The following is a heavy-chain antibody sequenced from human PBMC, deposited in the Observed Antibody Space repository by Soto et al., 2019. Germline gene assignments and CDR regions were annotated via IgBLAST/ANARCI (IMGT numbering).Heavy chain of an antibody. V-gene: IGHV4-31*03. CDR2: IYYSGST. D-gene: IGHD2-15*01. CDR1: GGSISSGGYY. J-gene: IGHJ6*02. Sequence: QVQLQESGPGLVKPSQTLSLTCTVSGGSISSGGYYWSWIRQHPGKGLEWIGYIYYSGSTYYNPSLKSRVTISVDTSKNQFSLKLSSVTAADTAVYYCARARCSGGSCYSHLFDADYYYYYGMDVWGQGTTVTVSS. CDR3: ARARCSGGSCYSHLFDADYYYYYGMDV.